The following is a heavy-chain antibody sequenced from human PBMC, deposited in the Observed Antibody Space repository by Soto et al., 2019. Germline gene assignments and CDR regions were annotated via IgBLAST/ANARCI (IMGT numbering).Heavy chain of an antibody. CDR1: GFTFSSYA. J-gene: IGHJ3*02. V-gene: IGHV3-23*01. CDR2: ISGSGDST. D-gene: IGHD6-6*01. Sequence: GGSLRLSCAASGFTFSSYAMSWVRQAPGKGLEWVSAISGSGDSTYYADSVKGRFTISRDNAKNSLYLQMNSLRAEDTAVYYCARDSSSSFAFDIWGQGTMVTVSS. CDR3: ARDSSSSFAFDI.